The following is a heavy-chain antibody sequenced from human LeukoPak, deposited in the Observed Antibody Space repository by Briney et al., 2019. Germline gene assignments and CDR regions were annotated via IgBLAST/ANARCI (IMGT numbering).Heavy chain of an antibody. D-gene: IGHD5-18*01. V-gene: IGHV1-18*01. CDR3: ARDLVDTAMVTDYYYYMDV. Sequence: GTSVKVSCKATGYTFTSYGISWVRQAPGQGLEWMGWISAYNGNTNYAQKLQGRVTMTTDTSTSTAYMELRSLRSEDTAVYYCARDLVDTAMVTDYYYYMDVWGKGTTVTVSS. J-gene: IGHJ6*03. CDR1: GYTFTSYG. CDR2: ISAYNGNT.